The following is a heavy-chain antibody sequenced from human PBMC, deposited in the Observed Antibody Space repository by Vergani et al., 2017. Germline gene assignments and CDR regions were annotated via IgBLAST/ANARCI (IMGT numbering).Heavy chain of an antibody. CDR3: ARGSCLGGSCYKPLFDY. CDR2: INHSGSA. Sequence: QVQLQQWGAGLVKPSETLSLTCVVHGGSLSGSYWSWIRQPPGKGLEWIGEINHSGSANYNPSLQSRVTISIDTSKNQFSLRLFSVTAADTAVYYCARGSCLGGSCYKPLFDYWGQGILVTVSS. CDR1: GGSLSGSY. V-gene: IGHV4-34*02. D-gene: IGHD2-15*01. J-gene: IGHJ4*02.